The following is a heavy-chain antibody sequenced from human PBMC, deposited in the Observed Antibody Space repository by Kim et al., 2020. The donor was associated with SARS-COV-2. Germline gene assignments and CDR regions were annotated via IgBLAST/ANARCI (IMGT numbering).Heavy chain of an antibody. V-gene: IGHV3-30*04. CDR1: GFTFSSYA. Sequence: GGSLRLSCAASGFTFSSYAMHWVRQAPGKGLEWVAVISYDGSNKYYVDSVKGRFTISRDNSKNTLYLQMNSLRAEDTAVYYCARPGGLRIRLVYYFDYWGQGTLVTVSS. CDR3: ARPGGLRIRLVYYFDY. J-gene: IGHJ4*02. D-gene: IGHD4-17*01. CDR2: ISYDGSNK.